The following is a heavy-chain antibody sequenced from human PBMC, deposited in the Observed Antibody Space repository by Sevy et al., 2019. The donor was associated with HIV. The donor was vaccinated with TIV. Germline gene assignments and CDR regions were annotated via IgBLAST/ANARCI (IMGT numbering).Heavy chain of an antibody. J-gene: IGHJ3*02. CDR2: ISYSGST. CDR3: AGGYYKGDDAFDI. CDR1: GGSISGYY. V-gene: IGHV4-59*01. Sequence: SETLSLNCIVSGGSISGYYCSWIRQPPGRGLEWIGYISYSGSTNYSPSLKSRVTISVDTSKNQFSLKLNSVTAADMAIYYCAGGYYKGDDAFDIWGQGTMVTVSS. D-gene: IGHD3-3*01.